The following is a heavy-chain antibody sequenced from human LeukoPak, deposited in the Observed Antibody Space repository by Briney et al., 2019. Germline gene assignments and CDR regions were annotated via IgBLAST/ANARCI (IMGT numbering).Heavy chain of an antibody. CDR2: INTNTGNP. Sequence: ASVKVSCKASGYTFTSYAMNWVRQAPGQGLEWMGWINTNTGNPTYAQGFTGRFVFSLDTSVSTAYLQISSLKAEDTAVYYCARVPSITIFGVVMDYYYGMDAWGQGTTVTVSS. CDR3: ARVPSITIFGVVMDYYYGMDA. CDR1: GYTFTSYA. V-gene: IGHV7-4-1*02. D-gene: IGHD3-3*01. J-gene: IGHJ6*02.